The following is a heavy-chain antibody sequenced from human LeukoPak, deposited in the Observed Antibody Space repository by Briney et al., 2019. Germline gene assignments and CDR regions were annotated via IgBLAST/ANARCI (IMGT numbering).Heavy chain of an antibody. V-gene: IGHV3-21*01. Sequence: GGSLRLSCAASGFTFSSYSMNWVRQAPGKGLEWVSSISSSSSYTYYADSVKGRFTISRDNAKNSLYLQMNSLRAEDTAVYYCAREDYGMDVWGQGTTVTVSS. CDR2: ISSSSSYT. CDR3: AREDYGMDV. CDR1: GFTFSSYS. J-gene: IGHJ6*02.